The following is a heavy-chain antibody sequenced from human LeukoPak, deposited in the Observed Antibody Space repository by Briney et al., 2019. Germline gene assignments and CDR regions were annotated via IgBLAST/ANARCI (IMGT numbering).Heavy chain of an antibody. J-gene: IGHJ4*02. Sequence: GESLKISCQGSGYSFTTYWIGWVRQMPRKGLEWMGVIYPGDADTRYSTSFQGQATISADKSINTAYLQWSSLKASDTAMYYCARKYSSGWPNWGQGTLVTVSS. CDR2: IYPGDADT. CDR3: ARKYSSGWPN. CDR1: GYSFTTYW. D-gene: IGHD6-19*01. V-gene: IGHV5-51*01.